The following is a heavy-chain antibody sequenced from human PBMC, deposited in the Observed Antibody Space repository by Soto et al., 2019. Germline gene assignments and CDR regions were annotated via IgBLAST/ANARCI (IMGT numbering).Heavy chain of an antibody. Sequence: SVKVSCKASGGTFSSYAISWVRQAPGQGLEWMGVIIPIFGTANYAQKFQGRVTITADESTSTAYMELSSLRSEDTAVYYCASSTDSSGYPSDYWGQGTLVTVSS. CDR3: ASSTDSSGYPSDY. CDR1: GGTFSSYA. D-gene: IGHD3-22*01. V-gene: IGHV1-69*13. CDR2: IIPIFGTA. J-gene: IGHJ4*02.